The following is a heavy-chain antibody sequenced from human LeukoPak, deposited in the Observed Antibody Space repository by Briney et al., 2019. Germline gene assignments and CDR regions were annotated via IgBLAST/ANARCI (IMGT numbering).Heavy chain of an antibody. CDR1: GFTFNTYA. Sequence: PGGSLRLSCAASGFTFNTYAMDWVRQAPGKGLEWVATISSDGSKKWYADSVEGRFTISRDSSKNTLYLQMDSVRADDTALYYCVRDTSGNSWHPLAYWGQGTLVTVSS. D-gene: IGHD6-13*01. CDR2: ISSDGSKK. J-gene: IGHJ4*02. CDR3: VRDTSGNSWHPLAY. V-gene: IGHV3-30-3*01.